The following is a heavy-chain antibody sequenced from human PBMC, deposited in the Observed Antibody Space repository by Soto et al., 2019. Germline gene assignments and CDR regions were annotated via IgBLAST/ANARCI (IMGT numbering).Heavy chain of an antibody. D-gene: IGHD3-22*01. Sequence: SVKVSCKASGGTFSSYAISWVRQAPGQGLEWMGGIIPIFGTANYAQKFQGRVRITADESTSTAYMELSSLRSEDTAVYYCARAPYYYDSSGYGSFDYWGQGTLVTVSS. CDR2: IIPIFGTA. J-gene: IGHJ4*02. CDR3: ARAPYYYDSSGYGSFDY. V-gene: IGHV1-69*13. CDR1: GGTFSSYA.